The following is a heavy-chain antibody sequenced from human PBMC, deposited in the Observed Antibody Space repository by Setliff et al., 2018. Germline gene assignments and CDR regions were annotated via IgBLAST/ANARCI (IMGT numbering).Heavy chain of an antibody. D-gene: IGHD1-26*01. J-gene: IGHJ3*02. CDR2: ISSSSYI. CDR1: GFTFSSYS. CDR3: ARDGASGSPFDI. Sequence: GESLKISCAASGFTFSSYSMNWVRQAPGKGLEWVSSISSSSYIYYLDSVNGRFTISRDNAKDSLYLQMNSLRAEDTAVYYCARDGASGSPFDIWGQGTMVTVSS. V-gene: IGHV3-21*01.